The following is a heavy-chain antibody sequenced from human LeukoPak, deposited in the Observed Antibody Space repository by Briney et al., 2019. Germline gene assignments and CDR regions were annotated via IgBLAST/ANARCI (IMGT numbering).Heavy chain of an antibody. Sequence: SETLSLTCTVSGGSISSGGYYWSWIRQHPGKGLEWIGYIYYSGSTYYNPSLKSRVTISVDTSKNQFSLKLSSVTAADTAVYYCARDTAMDYYYYYGMDVWGQGTTVTVSS. J-gene: IGHJ6*02. CDR1: GGSISSGGYY. D-gene: IGHD5-18*01. CDR2: IYYSGST. V-gene: IGHV4-31*03. CDR3: ARDTAMDYYYYYGMDV.